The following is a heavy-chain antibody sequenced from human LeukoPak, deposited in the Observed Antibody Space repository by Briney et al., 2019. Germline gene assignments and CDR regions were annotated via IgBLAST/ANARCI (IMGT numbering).Heavy chain of an antibody. J-gene: IGHJ4*02. Sequence: GESLKISCEASGYSFITHWIGWVRQMPGKGLEWMGIIYPDDSDTKYSPSFQGQVTISADKSISTAFLQWSSLKASDTAMYYCASATGSYSYFDYWGQGTLVTVSS. D-gene: IGHD1-26*01. CDR1: GYSFITHW. V-gene: IGHV5-51*01. CDR2: IYPDDSDT. CDR3: ASATGSYSYFDY.